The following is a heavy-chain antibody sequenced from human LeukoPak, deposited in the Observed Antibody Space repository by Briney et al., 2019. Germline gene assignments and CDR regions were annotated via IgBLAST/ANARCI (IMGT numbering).Heavy chain of an antibody. CDR2: ISSSSSTI. J-gene: IGHJ4*02. CDR3: ARDGTGTT. D-gene: IGHD1-7*01. V-gene: IGHV3-48*01. CDR1: GFTFSSYS. Sequence: PGGSLRLSCAASGFTFSSYSMNWVRQAPGKGLEWVSYISSSSSTIYYADSVKGRFTISRDNAKNSLYLQMNSLRAEDTAVYYCARDGTGTTWGQGTLVTVSS.